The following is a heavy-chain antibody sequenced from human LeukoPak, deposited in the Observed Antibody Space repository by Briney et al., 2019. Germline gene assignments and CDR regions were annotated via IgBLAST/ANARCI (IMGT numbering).Heavy chain of an antibody. D-gene: IGHD3-10*01. Sequence: QPGGSLRLSCAVSGFTFSAYAMNWVRQAPGKGLEWVSAISGSGDTTYYADFVKGRFTMSRDNSKNTLFLQMNTLRAEDTAIYYCAKSGPGGDYDRWGQGTLVIVSS. V-gene: IGHV3-23*01. J-gene: IGHJ5*02. CDR2: ISGSGDTT. CDR3: AKSGPGGDYDR. CDR1: GFTFSAYA.